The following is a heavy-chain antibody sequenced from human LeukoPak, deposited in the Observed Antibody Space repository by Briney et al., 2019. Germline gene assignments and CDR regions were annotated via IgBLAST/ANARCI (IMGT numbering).Heavy chain of an antibody. D-gene: IGHD2-15*01. CDR1: GYIFTGYY. J-gene: IGHJ4*02. V-gene: IGHV1-2*06. Sequence: ASVKVSCTASGYIFTGYYIHWVRQAPGQGPEWMGRINPNNVDTNYAQKFQGRVTMTRDTSISTAYMELNSLRSDDTAVYYCAKGEKVVPQYWGQGTLVTVSS. CDR3: AKGEKVVPQY. CDR2: INPNNVDT.